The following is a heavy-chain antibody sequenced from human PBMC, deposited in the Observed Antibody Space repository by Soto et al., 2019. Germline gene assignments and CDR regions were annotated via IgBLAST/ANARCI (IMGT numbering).Heavy chain of an antibody. CDR3: ARPQGSGWRFNALDF. J-gene: IGHJ3*01. CDR2: IIPMFDTA. Sequence: QVVLVQSGAEVKNPGSSVKVSCKASGGTFGRNAINWVRQAPGQGFEWMGGIIPMFDTANHAQKFRDRIIITADESTNTAYLELNNLRSEDTAIYYCARPQGSGWRFNALDFWGQGTMVTVSS. CDR1: GGTFGRNA. D-gene: IGHD6-19*01. V-gene: IGHV1-69*01.